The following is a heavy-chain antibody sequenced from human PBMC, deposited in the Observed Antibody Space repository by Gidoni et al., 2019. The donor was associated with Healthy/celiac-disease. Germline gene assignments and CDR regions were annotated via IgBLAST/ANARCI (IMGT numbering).Heavy chain of an antibody. CDR2: IWYDGSNK. CDR3: ARTPPRTYAFDI. J-gene: IGHJ3*02. Sequence: QVQLVESGGGVVQPGRSLRLSCAASGFTFSSYGMHWVRQAPGKGLEWVAVIWYDGSNKYYADSVKGRFTISRDNSKNTLYLQMNSLRAEDTAVYYCARTPPRTYAFDIWGQGTMVTVSS. CDR1: GFTFSSYG. V-gene: IGHV3-33*01.